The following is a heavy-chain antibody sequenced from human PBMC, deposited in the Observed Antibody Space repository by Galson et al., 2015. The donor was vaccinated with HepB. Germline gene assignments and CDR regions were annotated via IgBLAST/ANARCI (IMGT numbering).Heavy chain of an antibody. V-gene: IGHV3-30*03. J-gene: IGHJ3*01. D-gene: IGHD3-22*01. CDR2: ISYDGSAK. CDR1: GFTFSNYA. CDR3: ASNYYLDNGGYYYGNPFDL. Sequence: SLRLSCAASGFTFSNYAIHWVRQGPGKGLEWLAVISYDGSAKKYADSAKGRFTISRDNSKNTLYLQMNTLRAADTAMYYCASNYYLDNGGYYYGNPFDLWGQGTMVAVSS.